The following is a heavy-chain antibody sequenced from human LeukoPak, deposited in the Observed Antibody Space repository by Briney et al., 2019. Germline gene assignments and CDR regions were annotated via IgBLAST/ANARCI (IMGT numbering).Heavy chain of an antibody. J-gene: IGHJ4*02. Sequence: ASVKVSCKVSGYTLTELSVHWVRQAPGKGLEWMGGFDPEDGETIYAQKFQGRVTMTEDTSTDTAYMELSSLRSEDTAVYYCATDLSIYLVGATVLDYWGQGTLVTVSS. D-gene: IGHD1-26*01. CDR2: FDPEDGET. CDR3: ATDLSIYLVGATVLDY. CDR1: GYTLTELS. V-gene: IGHV1-24*01.